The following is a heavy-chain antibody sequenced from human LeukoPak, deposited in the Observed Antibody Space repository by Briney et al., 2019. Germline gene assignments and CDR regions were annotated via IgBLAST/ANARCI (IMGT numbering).Heavy chain of an antibody. V-gene: IGHV4-34*01. D-gene: IGHD3-3*01. J-gene: IGHJ6*03. CDR2: INHSGST. Sequence: SDTLSLTCAVYGGSFSGYYWSWIRQPPGKGLEWMGEINHSGSTNYNPSLKSRVTISVDTSKNQFSLKLSSVTAADTAVYYCARVYDFWGGSHYMDVWGKGTTVTVSS. CDR1: GGSFSGYY. CDR3: ARVYDFWGGSHYMDV.